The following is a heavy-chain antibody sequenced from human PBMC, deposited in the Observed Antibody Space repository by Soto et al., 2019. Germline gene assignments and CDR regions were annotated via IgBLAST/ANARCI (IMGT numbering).Heavy chain of an antibody. J-gene: IGHJ4*02. V-gene: IGHV3-23*01. D-gene: IGHD6-19*01. CDR1: GFTFSSYA. CDR3: ARRSSGWYFDY. CDR2: ISGSGGST. Sequence: EVQLLESGGGLVQPGGSLRLSCAASGFTFSSYAMSWVRQAPGKGLEWVSAISGSGGSTYYADSLKGRFTISRDNSKNTLYLQMNRLRAEDTAVYDCARRSSGWYFDYWGQGTLVTVSS.